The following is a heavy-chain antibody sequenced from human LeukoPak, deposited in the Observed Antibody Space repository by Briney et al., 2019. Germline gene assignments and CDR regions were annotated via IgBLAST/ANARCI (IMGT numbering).Heavy chain of an antibody. CDR3: ARASGWYWFDN. Sequence: GGSLRLSCAASGFTFSSYAMHWVRQAPGKGLEYVSAISSDGRITYYASSVTDRFNISRDNSKNTLYLQMGSLRPEDMGVYYFARASGWYWFDNWGQGTLVTVSS. D-gene: IGHD6-19*01. CDR2: ISSDGRIT. V-gene: IGHV3-64*01. J-gene: IGHJ4*02. CDR1: GFTFSSYA.